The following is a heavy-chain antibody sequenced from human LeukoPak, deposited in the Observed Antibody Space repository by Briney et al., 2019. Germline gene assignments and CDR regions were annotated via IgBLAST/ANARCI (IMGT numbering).Heavy chain of an antibody. Sequence: GGSLRLSCAASGFTFSSYAMSWVRQAPGKGLEWVSGISGSGGSTYYADSVKGRFTISRDNSKNTLYLQMNSLRAEDTAIYYCAKVKDYYYYGMDAWGQGTTVTVSS. J-gene: IGHJ6*02. CDR1: GFTFSSYA. CDR3: AKVKDYYYYGMDA. CDR2: ISGSGGST. V-gene: IGHV3-23*01.